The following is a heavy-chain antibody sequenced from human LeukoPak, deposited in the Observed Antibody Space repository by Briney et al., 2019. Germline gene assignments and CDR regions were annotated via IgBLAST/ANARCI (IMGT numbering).Heavy chain of an antibody. Sequence: GGSLRLSCAASGFTFSSYSMNWVRQAPGKGLEWVSYISSSSSTIYYADSVKGRFTISRDNAKNSLYLQMNSLRDEDTAVYYCASRGYSYGYHTPDYWGQGTLVTVSS. CDR3: ASRGYSYGYHTPDY. D-gene: IGHD5-18*01. V-gene: IGHV3-48*02. CDR1: GFTFSSYS. J-gene: IGHJ4*02. CDR2: ISSSSSTI.